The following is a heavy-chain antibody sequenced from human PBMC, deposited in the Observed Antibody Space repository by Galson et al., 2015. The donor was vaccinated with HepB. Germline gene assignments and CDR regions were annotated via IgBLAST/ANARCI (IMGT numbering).Heavy chain of an antibody. CDR1: GYTFTRNG. CDR3: ARDVRYAFEM. J-gene: IGHJ3*02. D-gene: IGHD3-10*02. V-gene: IGHV1-18*01. CDR2: ISANSGNT. Sequence: SVKVSCKASGYTFTRNGISWVRQAPGQGLEWMGWISANSGNTNYAQKFQDRVTMTTATSTSTAYMELRSLTSDDTAVYYCARDVRYAFEMWGQGTMVTVSS.